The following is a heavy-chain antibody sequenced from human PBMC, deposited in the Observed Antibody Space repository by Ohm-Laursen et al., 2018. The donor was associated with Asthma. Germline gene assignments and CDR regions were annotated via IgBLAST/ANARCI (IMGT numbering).Heavy chain of an antibody. CDR3: AGETHWNTDPPGGAY. D-gene: IGHD4-17*01. Sequence: SLRLSCTASGFTFSSHWMSWVRQAPGKGLEWLANIKEDGSDKHYVDSVRGRFTISRDNAKNSVYLQMDSLGAEDTAVYFCAGETHWNTDPPGGAYGGQGTRVTVSS. V-gene: IGHV3-7*01. J-gene: IGHJ4*02. CDR2: IKEDGSDK. CDR1: GFTFSSHW.